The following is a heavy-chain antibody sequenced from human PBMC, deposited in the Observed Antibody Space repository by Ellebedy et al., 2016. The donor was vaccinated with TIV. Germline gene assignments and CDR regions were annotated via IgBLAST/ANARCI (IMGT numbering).Heavy chain of an antibody. J-gene: IGHJ4*02. Sequence: SETLSLTCTVSGGSISSGDYYWSWIRQSPGKGLEWLGYIYYSGTTHYNPSLKSRVTISLDTCKNQFSLKLTSVTAADTAVYYCANGLSSDKIDFWGQGTLVTVSS. D-gene: IGHD2-8*01. V-gene: IGHV4-30-4*01. CDR1: GGSISSGDYY. CDR2: IYYSGTT. CDR3: ANGLSSDKIDF.